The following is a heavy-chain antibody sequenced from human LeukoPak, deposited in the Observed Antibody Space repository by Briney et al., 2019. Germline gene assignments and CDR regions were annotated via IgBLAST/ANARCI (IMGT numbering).Heavy chain of an antibody. CDR3: ARDHGSGYDSGLYGY. CDR2: INPNSGST. CDR1: GYTFTGYY. D-gene: IGHD5-12*01. Sequence: SVKVSCKASGYTFTGYYMHGLRQPPGQGLEGMGWINPNSGSTNYAPKFQARATMTRDTSITTAYMKLSRLRSDDTAVYYFARDHGSGYDSGLYGYWGQGTLVTVSS. J-gene: IGHJ4*02. V-gene: IGHV1-2*02.